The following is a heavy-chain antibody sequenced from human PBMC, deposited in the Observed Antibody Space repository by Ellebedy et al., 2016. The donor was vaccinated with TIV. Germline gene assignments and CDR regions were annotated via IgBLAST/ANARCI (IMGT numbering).Heavy chain of an antibody. J-gene: IGHJ4*02. D-gene: IGHD5-12*01. CDR2: IRYDGSNK. CDR1: GFTFSSYG. Sequence: PGGSLRLSCAASGFTFSSYGMHWVRQAPGKGLEWVAFIRYDGSNKYYADSVKGRFTISRDNSKNTLYLQMNSLRAEDTAVYYCAKRSGSRGYSGYEDYFDYWGQGTLVTVSS. CDR3: AKRSGSRGYSGYEDYFDY. V-gene: IGHV3-30*02.